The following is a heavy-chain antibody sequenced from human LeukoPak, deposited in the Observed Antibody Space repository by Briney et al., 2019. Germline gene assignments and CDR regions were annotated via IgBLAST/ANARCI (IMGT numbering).Heavy chain of an antibody. CDR3: ARASTVTKENDY. CDR1: GFTFSSYW. D-gene: IGHD4-17*01. J-gene: IGHJ4*02. Sequence: PGGSLRLSCAASGFTFSSYWMHWVRQAPGKGLVWVSRINSDGSSTSYADSVKGRFTISRDNAKNTLYLQMNSLRAEDTAVYYCARASTVTKENDYWGQGTLVTVSS. V-gene: IGHV3-74*01. CDR2: INSDGSST.